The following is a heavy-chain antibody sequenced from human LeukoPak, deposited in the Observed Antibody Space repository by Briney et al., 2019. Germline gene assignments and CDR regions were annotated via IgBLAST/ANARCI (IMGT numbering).Heavy chain of an antibody. J-gene: IGHJ4*02. D-gene: IGHD6-13*01. CDR1: GGSFSGYY. CDR2: INHSGST. Sequence: PSETLSLTCAVYGGSFSGYYWSWIRQPPGKGLEWIGEINHSGSTNYNPSLKSRVTISVDTSKNQFSLKLSSVTAADTAVYYCARAGSSYSSSWSDFDYWGQGTLVTVSS. CDR3: ARAGSSYSSSWSDFDY. V-gene: IGHV4-34*01.